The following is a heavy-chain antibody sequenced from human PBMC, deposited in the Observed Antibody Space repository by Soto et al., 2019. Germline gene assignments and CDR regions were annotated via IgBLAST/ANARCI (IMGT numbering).Heavy chain of an antibody. J-gene: IGHJ6*01. Sequence: EVQLVESGGGLVKPGGSLRLSCAASGFTFSNAWMNWVRQAPGKGLEWVGRIKSKTDGGTTDYAAPVKGRFTISRDDHKPTLYLQMNSRQPEDTAVYYCTTAASTGSSSPGYYYYFYGMDVWGQGTTVTVSS. CDR3: TTAASTGSSSPGYYYYFYGMDV. D-gene: IGHD6-6*01. CDR2: IKSKTDGGTT. V-gene: IGHV3-15*07. CDR1: GFTFSNAW.